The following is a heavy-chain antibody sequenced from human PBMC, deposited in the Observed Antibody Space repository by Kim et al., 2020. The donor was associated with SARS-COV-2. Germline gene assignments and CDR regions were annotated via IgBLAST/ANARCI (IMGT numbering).Heavy chain of an antibody. CDR3: ARHGVGYYYYGMDV. D-gene: IGHD1-26*01. CDR1: GFTFSSYE. CDR2: ISSSGSTI. Sequence: GGSLRLSCAASGFTFSSYEMNWVRQAPGKGLEWVSYISSSGSTIYYADSVKGRFTISRDNAKNSLYLQMNSLRAEDTAVYYCARHGVGYYYYGMDVWGQGTTVTVSS. V-gene: IGHV3-48*03. J-gene: IGHJ6*02.